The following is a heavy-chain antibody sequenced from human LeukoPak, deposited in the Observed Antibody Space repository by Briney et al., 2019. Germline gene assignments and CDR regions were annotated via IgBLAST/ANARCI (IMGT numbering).Heavy chain of an antibody. V-gene: IGHV4-34*01. CDR3: ARAGIAAAPGAY. D-gene: IGHD6-13*01. CDR1: GGSFSGYY. CDR2: INHSGST. J-gene: IGHJ4*02. Sequence: SETLSLTCAVYGGSFSGYYWSWIRQPPGKGLEWIGEINHSGSTNYNPPLKSRVTISVDTSKNQFSLKLSSVTAADTAVYYCARAGIAAAPGAYWGQGTLVTVSS.